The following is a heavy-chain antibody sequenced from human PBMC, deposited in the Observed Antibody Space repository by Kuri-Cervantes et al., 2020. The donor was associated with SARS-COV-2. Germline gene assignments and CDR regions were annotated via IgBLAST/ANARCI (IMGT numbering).Heavy chain of an antibody. Sequence: GESLKISCATSGFTFSSYSMNWVRQAPGKGLEWVAFIRYDGSNKYYADSVKGRFTISRDNSKNTLYLQMNSLRDEDTAVYYCASSRYYYDSSGNLGYWGQGTLVTVSS. D-gene: IGHD3-22*01. CDR1: GFTFSSYS. CDR3: ASSRYYYDSSGNLGY. J-gene: IGHJ4*02. CDR2: IRYDGSNK. V-gene: IGHV3-30*02.